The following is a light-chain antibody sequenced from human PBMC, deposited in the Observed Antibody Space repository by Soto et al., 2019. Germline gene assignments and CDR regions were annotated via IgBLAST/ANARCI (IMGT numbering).Light chain of an antibody. J-gene: IGLJ7*01. CDR2: ANS. CDR1: SSNIGNNY. V-gene: IGLV1-47*01. CDR3: VAWDDSPNCAV. Sequence: QSVLTQPPSASGTPGQTVAISCSGSSSNIGNNYVYWYQQVSGTAPKLLIYANSQRPSGVPDRFSGSKSGTSAALAISGLRSEDEADYYCVAWDDSPNCAVFGGGTQLTVL.